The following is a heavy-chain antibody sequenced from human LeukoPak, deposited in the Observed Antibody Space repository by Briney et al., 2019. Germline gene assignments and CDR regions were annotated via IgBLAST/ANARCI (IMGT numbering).Heavy chain of an antibody. CDR2: ISYHGRDK. CDR1: GFTFSSYG. V-gene: IGHV3-30*18. J-gene: IGHJ4*02. CDR3: AKEVVAGTFGSDY. Sequence: PGRSLRLSCAASGFTFSSYGMHWVRQAPGKGLEWVAVISYHGRDKFHADSVKGRFTISRDTSKNTLYLQMDSLRVEDTAVYYCAKEVVAGTFGSDYWGQGTLVTVSS. D-gene: IGHD6-19*01.